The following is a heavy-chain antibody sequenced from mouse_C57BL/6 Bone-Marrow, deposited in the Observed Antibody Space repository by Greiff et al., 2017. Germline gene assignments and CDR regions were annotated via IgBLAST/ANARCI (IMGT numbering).Heavy chain of an antibody. Sequence: VQLQQSGPELVKPGASVKISCKASGYTFTDYYMNWVKQSHGKSLEWIGDINPNNGGTSYNQKFKGKATLTVDKSSSTAYMELRSLTSEDSAVYYCAREYYGSGAYWGQGTLVTVSA. CDR2: INPNNGGT. D-gene: IGHD1-1*01. CDR1: GYTFTDYY. CDR3: AREYYGSGAY. V-gene: IGHV1-26*01. J-gene: IGHJ3*01.